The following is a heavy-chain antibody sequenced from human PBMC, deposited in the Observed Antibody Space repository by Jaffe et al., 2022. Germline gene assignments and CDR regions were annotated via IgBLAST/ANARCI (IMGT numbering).Heavy chain of an antibody. CDR1: GFTFSSYA. V-gene: IGHV3-23*01. CDR2: ISGSGGST. J-gene: IGHJ5*02. CDR3: AKGADFWSGATSYNWFDP. D-gene: IGHD3-3*01. Sequence: EVQLLESGGGLVQPGGSLRLSCAASGFTFSSYAMSWVRQAPGKGLEWVSAISGSGGSTYYADSVKGRFTISRDNSKNTLYLQMNSLRAEDTAVYYCAKGADFWSGATSYNWFDPWGQGTLVTVSS.